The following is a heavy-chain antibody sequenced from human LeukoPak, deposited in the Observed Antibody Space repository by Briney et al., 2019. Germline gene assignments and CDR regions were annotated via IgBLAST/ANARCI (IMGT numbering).Heavy chain of an antibody. D-gene: IGHD2-15*01. Sequence: ASVKVSCKASGDTFTSYYMHWVRQAPGQGLEWMGIFNPSGGSTSYAQKFQGRVTMTRDTSTSTVYMELSSLRSEDTAVYYCARDVVVAAYAESWFDPWGQGTLVTVSS. CDR1: GDTFTSYY. CDR2: FNPSGGST. V-gene: IGHV1-46*01. J-gene: IGHJ5*02. CDR3: ARDVVVAAYAESWFDP.